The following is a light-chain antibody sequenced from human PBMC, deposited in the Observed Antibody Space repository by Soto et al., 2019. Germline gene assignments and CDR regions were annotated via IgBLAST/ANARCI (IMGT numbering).Light chain of an antibody. CDR1: SSDVGGYNY. V-gene: IGLV2-11*01. CDR3: CSYAGRYTFYV. CDR2: DVT. J-gene: IGLJ1*01. Sequence: QSVLTQPRSVSGSPGQSVTISCTGTSSDVGGYNYVSWYQRHPGKAPKLMIYDVTKRPSGVPDRFSGSKSGNTASLTISGLQAEDEADYYCCSYAGRYTFYVFGTGTKVTVL.